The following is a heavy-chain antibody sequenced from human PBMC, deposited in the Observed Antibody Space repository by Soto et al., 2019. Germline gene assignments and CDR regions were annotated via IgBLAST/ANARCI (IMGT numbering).Heavy chain of an antibody. CDR1: GFTFNTYS. CDR3: ARFNDYGANFDY. D-gene: IGHD4-17*01. V-gene: IGHV3-66*01. CDR2: IYSGGST. J-gene: IGHJ4*02. Sequence: GGSLRLSCAASGFTFNTYSMNWVRQAPGKGLEWVSIIYSGGSTYYADSVKGRFTISRDNSKNTLFLQMNSLRAEDTAVYYCARFNDYGANFDYWGQGTLVTVSS.